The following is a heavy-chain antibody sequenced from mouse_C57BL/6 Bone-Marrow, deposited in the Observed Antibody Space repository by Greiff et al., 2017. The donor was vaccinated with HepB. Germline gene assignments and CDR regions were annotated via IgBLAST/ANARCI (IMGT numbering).Heavy chain of an antibody. CDR2: ISSGGSYT. CDR3: ARHGVSNSYAMDY. J-gene: IGHJ4*01. Sequence: DVMLVESGGDLVKPGGSLKLSCAASGFTFSSYGMSWVRQTPDKRLEWVATISSGGSYTYYPDSVKGRFTISSDHAKNTLYLQMSSLKSEDTAMYYCARHGVSNSYAMDYWGQGTSVTVSS. CDR1: GFTFSSYG. D-gene: IGHD2-5*01. V-gene: IGHV5-6*02.